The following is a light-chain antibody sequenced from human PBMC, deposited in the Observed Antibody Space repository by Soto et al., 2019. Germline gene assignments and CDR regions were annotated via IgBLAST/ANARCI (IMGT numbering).Light chain of an antibody. CDR1: SSDIVGYNY. CDR3: CSYAGSSSYV. Sequence: QSALTQPRSVSGSPGQSVTISCTGTSSDIVGYNYVSWYQQHPGKAPKLMIYTVTKRPPGVPDRFSGSKSDNTAYLTISGLQADDEADYYCCSYAGSSSYVFGTGTKVTVL. CDR2: TVT. V-gene: IGLV2-11*01. J-gene: IGLJ1*01.